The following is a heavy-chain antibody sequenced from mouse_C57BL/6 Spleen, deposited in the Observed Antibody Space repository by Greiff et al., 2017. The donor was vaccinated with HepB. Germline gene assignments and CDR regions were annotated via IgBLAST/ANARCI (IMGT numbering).Heavy chain of an antibody. V-gene: IGHV1-72*01. CDR1: GYTFTSYW. CDR3: ARGEDITTAVAGDY. J-gene: IGHJ2*01. CDR2: IDPNSGGT. Sequence: QVQLQHPGAELVKPGASVKLSCKASGYTFTSYWMHWVKQRPGRGLEWIGRIDPNSGGTKYNEKFKSKATLTVDKPSSTAYMQLSSLTSEDSAVYYCARGEDITTAVAGDYWGQGTTLTVSS. D-gene: IGHD1-1*01.